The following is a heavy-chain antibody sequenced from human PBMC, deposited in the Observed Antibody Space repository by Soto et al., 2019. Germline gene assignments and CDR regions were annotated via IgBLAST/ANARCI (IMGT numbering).Heavy chain of an antibody. CDR2: IYYSGSI. Sequence: SETLSLTCTVSGGSISSDNYHWTWIRQSPGKGLEWIGYIYYSGSIFYNPSFKSRVTISVDTSKDQFSLQLSSVTAADTAVYFCAREDDGGDRDYYGLDVWGQGTTVTVSS. D-gene: IGHD2-21*02. CDR1: GGSISSDNYH. CDR3: AREDDGGDRDYYGLDV. V-gene: IGHV4-30-4*08. J-gene: IGHJ6*02.